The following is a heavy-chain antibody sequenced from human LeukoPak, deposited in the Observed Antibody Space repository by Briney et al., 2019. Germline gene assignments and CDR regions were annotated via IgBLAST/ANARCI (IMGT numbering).Heavy chain of an antibody. J-gene: IGHJ4*02. CDR3: ANSGVVSTPLFDY. V-gene: IGHV3-23*01. CDR1: GFTFSSYG. D-gene: IGHD3-3*01. Sequence: PGGSLRLSCAASGFTFSSYGMSWVRQAPGKGLEWVSAISGSGGSTYYADSVKGRFTISRDNSKNTLYLQMNSLRAEDTAVYYCANSGVVSTPLFDYWGQGTLVTVSS. CDR2: ISGSGGST.